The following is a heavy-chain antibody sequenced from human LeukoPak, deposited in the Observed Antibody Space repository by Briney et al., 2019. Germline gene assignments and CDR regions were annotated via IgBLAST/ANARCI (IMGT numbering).Heavy chain of an antibody. Sequence: GGSLRLSCAASGFTFSSYGMHWVRQAPGKGLEWVAFIRYDGSNKYYADPVKGRFTISRDNPKNTLYLQMNSLRAEDTAVYYCAKDLEYCSSTSCYDYYYGMDVWGQGTTVTVSS. CDR1: GFTFSSYG. V-gene: IGHV3-30*02. CDR3: AKDLEYCSSTSCYDYYYGMDV. J-gene: IGHJ6*02. D-gene: IGHD2-2*01. CDR2: IRYDGSNK.